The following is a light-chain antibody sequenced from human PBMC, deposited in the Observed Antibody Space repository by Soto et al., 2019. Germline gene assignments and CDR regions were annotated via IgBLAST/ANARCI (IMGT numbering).Light chain of an antibody. Sequence: EIVMTQSPATLSLSPGERSTLSCRASQSVSSYLVWYQQKPGQAPRLLIYAASNRATGIPARFSGSGSGTDFTLTISSLEPEDFAVYYCQQRSNWPLTFGGGTKVDIK. CDR3: QQRSNWPLT. CDR1: QSVSSY. V-gene: IGKV3-11*01. CDR2: AAS. J-gene: IGKJ4*01.